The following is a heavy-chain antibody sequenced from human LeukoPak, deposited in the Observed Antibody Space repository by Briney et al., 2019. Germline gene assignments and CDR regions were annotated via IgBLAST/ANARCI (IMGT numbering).Heavy chain of an antibody. D-gene: IGHD2-15*01. CDR1: GGSISSGDYY. CDR3: HAAWDCSGGSCPCDY. J-gene: IGHJ4*02. Sequence: PSQTLSLTCTVSGGSISSGDYYWTWIRQPPGKGLEWIGYIYYSGSTYYNPSLKSRVTISVDTSKNQFSLKLSSVTAADTAVYYCHAAWDCSGGSCPCDYWGQGTLVTVSS. V-gene: IGHV4-30-4*01. CDR2: IYYSGST.